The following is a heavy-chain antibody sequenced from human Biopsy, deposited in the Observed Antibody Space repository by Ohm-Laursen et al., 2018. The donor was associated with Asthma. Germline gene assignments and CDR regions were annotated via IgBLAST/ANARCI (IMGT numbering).Heavy chain of an antibody. CDR1: GGTFNTYV. V-gene: IGHV1-69*01. CDR3: ARKAGSCISRTCYSLDF. J-gene: IGHJ4*02. Sequence: SSVKVSCKSLGGTFNTYVIGWVRQAPGQGLEWMGGINSVFGTTTYPQKFQGRVTITADDSTSTVYMELSSLRSEGTAVYYCARKAGSCISRTCYSLDFWGQGTLVTVSS. CDR2: INSVFGTT. D-gene: IGHD2-2*01.